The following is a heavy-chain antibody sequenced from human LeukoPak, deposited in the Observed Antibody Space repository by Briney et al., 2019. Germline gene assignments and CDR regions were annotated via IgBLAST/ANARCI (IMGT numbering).Heavy chain of an antibody. J-gene: IGHJ4*02. D-gene: IGHD3-10*01. Sequence: SETLSLTCAVYGGSFSGYYWSWIRQPPGKGLQWIGEINQSGTTNYNPSLKSQVTISVDTSKNQVSLKLNSVTAADTAVYYCAKVAKYYYGPETYFFFENWGQGTLVTVSS. V-gene: IGHV4-34*01. CDR1: GGSFSGYY. CDR3: AKVAKYYYGPETYFFFEN. CDR2: INQSGTT.